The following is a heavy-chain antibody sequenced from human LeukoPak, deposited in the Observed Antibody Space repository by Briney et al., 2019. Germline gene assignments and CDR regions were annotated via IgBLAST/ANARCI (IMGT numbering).Heavy chain of an antibody. J-gene: IGHJ4*02. Sequence: ASAKVSCKASGYTFTTCGITWVRRAPGQGLEWMGWISANNGNTNCAQKFQGRVTMTTDTSTSTAYMELRSLRSDDTAVYFCARGLNPTYYYDNSGYSDYWGQGTLVTVSS. CDR2: ISANNGNT. CDR1: GYTFTTCG. D-gene: IGHD3-22*01. V-gene: IGHV1-18*01. CDR3: ARGLNPTYYYDNSGYSDY.